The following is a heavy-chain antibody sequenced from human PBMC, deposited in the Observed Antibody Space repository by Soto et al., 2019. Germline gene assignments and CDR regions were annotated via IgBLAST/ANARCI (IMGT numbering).Heavy chain of an antibody. CDR1: GGSISSYY. D-gene: IGHD1-26*01. V-gene: IGHV4-59*08. Sequence: SETLSLTCTVSGGSISSYYWSWIRQPPGKGLEWIGYIYYSGSTNYNPSLKSRVTISVDTSKNQFSLKLSSVTAADTAVYYCARRLGSGSHDAFDIWGQGTMVTVSS. CDR3: ARRLGSGSHDAFDI. CDR2: IYYSGST. J-gene: IGHJ3*02.